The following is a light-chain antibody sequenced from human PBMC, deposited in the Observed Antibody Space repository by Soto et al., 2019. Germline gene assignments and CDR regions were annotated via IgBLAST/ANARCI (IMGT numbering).Light chain of an antibody. CDR1: SSNIGAGYD. CDR2: TNN. J-gene: IGLJ1*01. Sequence: SVLTQPPSVSGAPGQRVTISCTGSSSNIGAGYDVHWYQQLPGTAPKLLIYTNNNRPSGVPDRFSGSKSGTSASLAITGLQAEDEADYYCQSFDSSLVNYVFGTGTKVTVL. CDR3: QSFDSSLVNYV. V-gene: IGLV1-40*01.